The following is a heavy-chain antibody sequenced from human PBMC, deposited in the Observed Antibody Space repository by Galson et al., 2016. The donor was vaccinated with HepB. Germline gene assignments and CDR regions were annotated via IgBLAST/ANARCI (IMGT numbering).Heavy chain of an antibody. D-gene: IGHD3-10*01. CDR3: ARDLDYTSAWHELRKEGDNYGIDV. V-gene: IGHV1-69*06. J-gene: IGHJ6*02. Sequence: SVKVSCKASGDSFTNYAIIWVRQDPGQGLEWMGGIIPLFGSANYAQKFRGRVTITADKSTSTVYMELNSLRYEDTAIYYCARDLDYTSAWHELRKEGDNYGIDVWGQGTTVTVSS. CDR1: GDSFTNYA. CDR2: IIPLFGSA.